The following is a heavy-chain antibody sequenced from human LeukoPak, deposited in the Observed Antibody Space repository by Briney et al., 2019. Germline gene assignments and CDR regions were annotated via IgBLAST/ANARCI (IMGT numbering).Heavy chain of an antibody. CDR1: GGSISSYY. CDR2: IYYSGST. V-gene: IGHV4-59*01. D-gene: IGHD6-13*01. Sequence: SETLSLTCTVSGGSISSYYRSWIRQPPGKGLEWIGYIYYSGSTNYNPSLKSRVTISVDTSKNQFSLKLSSVTAADAAVYYCARTTEAHSWRTRYYDYYMDVWGKGTTVTVSS. CDR3: ARTTEAHSWRTRYYDYYMDV. J-gene: IGHJ6*03.